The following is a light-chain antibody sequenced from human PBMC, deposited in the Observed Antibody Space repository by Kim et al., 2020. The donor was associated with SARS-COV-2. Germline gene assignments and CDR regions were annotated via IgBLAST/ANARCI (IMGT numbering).Light chain of an antibody. V-gene: IGLV2-8*01. J-gene: IGLJ2*01. CDR2: EVN. CDR1: SSDVGRYNY. CDR3: SSYTGSNVR. Sequence: QSALTQPPSASGSPGQSVTISCTGTSSDVGRYNYVSWYQHHPGKAPKLMIYEVNKRPSGVPDRFSGSKSGNTASLTVSGLQADDEADYYCSSYTGSNVRLGGGTQLTVL.